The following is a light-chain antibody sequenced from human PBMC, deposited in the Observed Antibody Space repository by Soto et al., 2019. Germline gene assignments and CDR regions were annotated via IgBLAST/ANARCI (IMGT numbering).Light chain of an antibody. CDR3: ETWHRNTQV. J-gene: IGLJ3*02. Sequence: QLVLTQSSSASASLGSSVKLTCTLSSGHSGYIIAWHQQQPGKAPRYLMKLEGSGSYNKGSGVPDRFSGSTSGADRYLTINKLQFEDGAHYYCETWHRNTQVFSGGTKVT. CDR1: SGHSGYI. CDR2: LEGSGSY. V-gene: IGLV4-60*02.